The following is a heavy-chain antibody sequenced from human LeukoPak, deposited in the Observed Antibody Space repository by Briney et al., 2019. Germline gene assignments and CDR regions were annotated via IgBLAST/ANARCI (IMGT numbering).Heavy chain of an antibody. V-gene: IGHV4-59*01. CDR3: ARESGSHDEVHYYMDV. CDR1: GGSISSYY. D-gene: IGHD1-26*01. J-gene: IGHJ6*03. Sequence: SETLSLTCTVSGGSISSYYWSWIRQPPGKGLEWIGYIYYSGSTNYNPSLKSRVTISVDTSKNQFSLKLSSVTAADTAVYYCARESGSHDEVHYYMDVWGKGTTVTVSS. CDR2: IYYSGST.